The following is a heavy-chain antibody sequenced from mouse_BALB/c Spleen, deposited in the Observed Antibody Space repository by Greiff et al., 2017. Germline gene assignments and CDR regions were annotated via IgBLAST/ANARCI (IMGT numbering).Heavy chain of an antibody. D-gene: IGHD2-12*01. CDR3: ARHTRLEWYFDV. CDR2: ISSGGSYT. J-gene: IGHJ1*01. Sequence: EVKLMESGGDLVKPGGSLKLSCAASGFTFSSYGMSWVRQTPDKRLEWVATISSGGSYTYYPDSVKGRFTISRDNAKNTLYLQMSSLKSEDTAMYYCARHTRLEWYFDVWGAGTTVTVSS. V-gene: IGHV5-6*01. CDR1: GFTFSSYG.